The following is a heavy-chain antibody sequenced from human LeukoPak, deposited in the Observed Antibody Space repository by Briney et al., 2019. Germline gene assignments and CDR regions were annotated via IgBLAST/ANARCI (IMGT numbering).Heavy chain of an antibody. V-gene: IGHV3-21*01. J-gene: IGHJ4*02. Sequence: GGSLRLSCAASGFTFSSYSMNWVRQAPGKGLEWVSPISSSSSYIYYADSVKGRFTISRDNAKNSLYLQMNSLRAEDTAVYYCAKEVAGIAYFDYWGQGTLVTVSS. CDR2: ISSSSSYI. D-gene: IGHD6-19*01. CDR3: AKEVAGIAYFDY. CDR1: GFTFSSYS.